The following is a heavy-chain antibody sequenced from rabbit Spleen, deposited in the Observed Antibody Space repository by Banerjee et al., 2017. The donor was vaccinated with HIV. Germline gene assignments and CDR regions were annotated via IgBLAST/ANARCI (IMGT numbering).Heavy chain of an antibody. D-gene: IGHD8-1*01. Sequence: QEQLEESGGGLVKPEGSLTLTCKASGVSLNDKDVMCWVRQAPGKGLEWIACIDTGSSGFTYFASWAKGRFTISKTSSTTVTLQMTSLTVADTATYFCARDTGSSFSSYGMDLWGQGTLVTVS. J-gene: IGHJ6*01. V-gene: IGHV1S45*01. CDR2: IDTGSSGFT. CDR3: ARDTGSSFSSYGMDL. CDR1: GVSLNDKDV.